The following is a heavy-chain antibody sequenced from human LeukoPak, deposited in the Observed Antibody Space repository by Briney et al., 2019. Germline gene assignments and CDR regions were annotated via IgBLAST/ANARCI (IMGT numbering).Heavy chain of an antibody. V-gene: IGHV3-30*03. J-gene: IGHJ4*02. CDR1: GFTFSSYG. CDR3: VRGFRKPDY. CDR2: ISYDGSNK. Sequence: GRSLRLSCAASGFTFSSYGMHWVRQAPGKGLEWVAVISYDGSNKYYADSVKGRFTISRDNSKNTLYLQMNSLRTEDTATFYCVRGFRKPDYWGRGTLVTVSS. D-gene: IGHD1-14*01.